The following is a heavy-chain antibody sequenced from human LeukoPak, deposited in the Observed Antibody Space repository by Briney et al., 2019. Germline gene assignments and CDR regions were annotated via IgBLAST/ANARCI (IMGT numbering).Heavy chain of an antibody. J-gene: IGHJ4*02. CDR1: GYSISSGYY. D-gene: IGHD3-3*01. CDR2: IYHSGST. CDR3: ASHSPSGITIFGVDSSFQF. V-gene: IGHV4-38-2*01. Sequence: ASETLSLTXAVSGYSISSGYYWGWIRQPPGKWLERIGSIYHSGSTYYNPSLKSRVTISVDTSKNQFSLKLSSVTAADTAVYYCASHSPSGITIFGVDSSFQFWGQGTLVTVSS.